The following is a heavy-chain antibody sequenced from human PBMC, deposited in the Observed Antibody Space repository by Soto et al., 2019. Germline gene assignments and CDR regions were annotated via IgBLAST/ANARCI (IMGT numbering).Heavy chain of an antibody. CDR3: AKDPGDYDTLEILDY. CDR1: GFTFSSYA. Sequence: GGSLRLSCAASGFTFSSYAMSWVRQAPGKGLEWVSAISGSGGSTYYADSVKGRFTISRDNSKNTLYLQMNSLRAEDTAVYYCAKDPGDYDTLEILDYWGQGTLVTVSS. D-gene: IGHD3-9*01. J-gene: IGHJ4*02. V-gene: IGHV3-23*01. CDR2: ISGSGGST.